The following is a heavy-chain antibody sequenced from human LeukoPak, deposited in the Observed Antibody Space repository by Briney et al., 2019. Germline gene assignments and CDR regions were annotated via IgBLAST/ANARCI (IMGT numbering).Heavy chain of an antibody. CDR1: GYTFTSYD. V-gene: IGHV1-8*03. CDR3: ARLRAKDYYYYYMDV. J-gene: IGHJ6*03. Sequence: ASVKVSCKASGYTFTSYDINWVRQATGQGLEWMGWMNPNSGNTGYAQKFQGRVTITRNTSISTAYMELSSLGSEDTAVYYCARLRAKDYYYYYMDVWGKGTTVTVSS. CDR2: MNPNSGNT.